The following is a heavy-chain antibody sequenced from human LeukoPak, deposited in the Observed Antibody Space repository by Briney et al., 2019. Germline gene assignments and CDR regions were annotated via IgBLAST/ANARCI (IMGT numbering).Heavy chain of an antibody. CDR1: GFTFSSYW. CDR3: AKYYDFWSGYLPFDY. J-gene: IGHJ4*02. CDR2: IKQDGSEK. D-gene: IGHD3-3*01. Sequence: GGSLRLSCAASGFTFSSYWMSWVRQAPGRRLEWVANIKQDGSEKYYVDSVKGRFTISRDNAENSLYLQMNSLRAEDTAMYYCAKYYDFWSGYLPFDYWGQGTLVTVSS. V-gene: IGHV3-7*01.